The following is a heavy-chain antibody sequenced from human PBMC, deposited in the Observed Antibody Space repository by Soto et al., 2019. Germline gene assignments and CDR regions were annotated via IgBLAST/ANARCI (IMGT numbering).Heavy chain of an antibody. J-gene: IGHJ4*02. Sequence: ASVKVSCKASGYTFTSYGISWVRQAPGQGLEWMGWISAYNGNTNYAQKLQGRVTMTTDTSKNQFSLKLSSVTAADTAVYYCARDLAYSSGWYWSFDYWGQGTLVTVSS. D-gene: IGHD6-19*01. V-gene: IGHV1-18*01. CDR1: GYTFTSYG. CDR3: ARDLAYSSGWYWSFDY. CDR2: ISAYNGNT.